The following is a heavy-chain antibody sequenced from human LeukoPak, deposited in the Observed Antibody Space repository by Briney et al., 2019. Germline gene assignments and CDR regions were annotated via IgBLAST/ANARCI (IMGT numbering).Heavy chain of an antibody. Sequence: GGSLRLSCAASGFTFSKYGMSWIRQPPGKGLEWVSAISGSGAITYYADSVRGRFTISRDSSKDTLFLQMNTLRAEDTAVYYCAKSPYFDWLSDYYFDSWGQGTLVTVSS. CDR2: ISGSGAIT. CDR1: GFTFSKYG. V-gene: IGHV3-23*01. CDR3: AKSPYFDWLSDYYFDS. D-gene: IGHD3-9*01. J-gene: IGHJ4*02.